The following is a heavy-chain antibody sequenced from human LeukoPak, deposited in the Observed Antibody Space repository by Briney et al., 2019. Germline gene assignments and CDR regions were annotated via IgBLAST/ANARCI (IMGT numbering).Heavy chain of an antibody. V-gene: IGHV4-59*01. J-gene: IGHJ4*02. CDR2: IYYSGST. CDR3: AREGDGYIDY. Sequence: PSETLSLTCTVSGGSISSYSWSWIRQPPGKGLEWIGYIYYSGSTNYNPSLKSRVTISVDTSKNQFSLKLSSVTAADTAVYYCAREGDGYIDYWGQGTLVTVSS. D-gene: IGHD5-24*01. CDR1: GGSISSYS.